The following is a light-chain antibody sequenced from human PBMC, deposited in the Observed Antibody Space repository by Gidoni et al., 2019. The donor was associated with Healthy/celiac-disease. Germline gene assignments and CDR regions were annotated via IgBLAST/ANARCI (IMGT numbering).Light chain of an antibody. CDR3: QQYGSSPPYT. CDR1: QSVSSSY. CDR2: GAS. J-gene: IGKJ2*01. Sequence: EIVLTQSPVPLSLSPGERATLSCRASQSVSSSYLAWYQQKPGQAPRLLIYGASSRATGIPDRFSGSGSGTDFTLTISRLEPEDFAVYYCQQYGSSPPYTFGQGTKLEIK. V-gene: IGKV3-20*01.